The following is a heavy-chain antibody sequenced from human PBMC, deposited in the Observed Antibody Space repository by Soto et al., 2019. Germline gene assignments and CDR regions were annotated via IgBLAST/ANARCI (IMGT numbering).Heavy chain of an antibody. CDR3: ARGRRGYTNTWYVD. V-gene: IGHV4-34*01. CDR1: GGSFSGYC. CDR2: ISHNGST. Sequence: QVHLQQWGAGLLKPSETLSLTCAVYGGSFSGYCWTWIRQPPGKGLEWIGEISHNGSTSYNPSLKSRVNMSVDTSKNHFSLKLTSVTAADTAVYYCARGRRGYTNTWYVDWGQGTLVTVSS. D-gene: IGHD6-13*01. J-gene: IGHJ4*02.